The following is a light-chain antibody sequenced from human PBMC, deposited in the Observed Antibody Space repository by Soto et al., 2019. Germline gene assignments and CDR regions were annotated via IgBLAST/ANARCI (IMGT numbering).Light chain of an antibody. CDR3: MPARPIHIT. CDR2: LGS. J-gene: IGKJ5*01. Sequence: DIVMPQSPLSLPVTPGEPASIYCRSSQSLLHSNGNNNLDWYLQKLGQSPQLLIYLGSNRASGVHHRFSCKGSGTDFTLKISRVEANDVGLYYCMPARPIHITFDQGTRLEIK. V-gene: IGKV2-28*01. CDR1: QSLLHSNGNNN.